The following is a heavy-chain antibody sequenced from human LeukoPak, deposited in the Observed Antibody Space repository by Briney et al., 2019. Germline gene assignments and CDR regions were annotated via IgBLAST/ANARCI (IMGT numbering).Heavy chain of an antibody. Sequence: GGSLRLSCAASGFTFSSYAMSWVRQAPGKGLEWVSYISSSSSYTNYADSVKGRFTISRDNAKNSLYLQMNSLRAEDTAVYYCARDAGMNYGMDVWGKGTTVTVSS. CDR3: ARDAGMNYGMDV. CDR1: GFTFSSYA. V-gene: IGHV3-21*05. CDR2: ISSSSSYT. J-gene: IGHJ6*04. D-gene: IGHD1-1*01.